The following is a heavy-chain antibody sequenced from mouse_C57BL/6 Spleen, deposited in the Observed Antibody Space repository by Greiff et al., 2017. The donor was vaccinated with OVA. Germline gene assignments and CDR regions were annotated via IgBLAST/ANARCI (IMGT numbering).Heavy chain of an antibody. Sequence: QVQLQQSGAELVRPGTSVKMSCKASGYTFTNYWIGWAKQRPGHGLEWIGDIYPGGGYTNYNEKFKGKATLTADKSSSTAYMQFSSLTSEDSAIYYCARSHYDYDEYFDVWGTGTTVTVSS. V-gene: IGHV1-63*01. D-gene: IGHD2-4*01. J-gene: IGHJ1*03. CDR1: GYTFTNYW. CDR2: IYPGGGYT. CDR3: ARSHYDYDEYFDV.